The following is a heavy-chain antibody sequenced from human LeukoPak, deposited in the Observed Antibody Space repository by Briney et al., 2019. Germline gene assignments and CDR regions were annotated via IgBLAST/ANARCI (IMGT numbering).Heavy chain of an antibody. Sequence: PSETLSLTCTVSGGSVSSGSYYWIWIRQPPGKGLEWIGYIYYSRSTNYNPSLKSRVTISVDTSKNQFSLKMSSVTAADTAVYYCARMYYYGSGSYYTLIDYWGQGTLVTVSS. CDR2: IYYSRST. CDR1: GGSVSSGSYY. CDR3: ARMYYYGSGSYYTLIDY. D-gene: IGHD3-10*01. J-gene: IGHJ4*02. V-gene: IGHV4-61*01.